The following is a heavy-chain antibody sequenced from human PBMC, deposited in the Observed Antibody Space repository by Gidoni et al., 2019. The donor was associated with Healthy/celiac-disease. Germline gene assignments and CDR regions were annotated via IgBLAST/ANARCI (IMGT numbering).Heavy chain of an antibody. Sequence: QVQLVQSGAEVKKPGSSVKVSCKASGGTFSSYAISWVRQAPGQGLEWMGGIIPIFGTANYAQKFQGRVTITADESTSTAYMELSSLRSEDTAVYYCARDGGSYYGRSDGGVGTVYYFDYWGQGTLVTVSS. CDR2: IIPIFGTA. CDR1: GGTFSSYA. V-gene: IGHV1-69*01. D-gene: IGHD1-26*01. CDR3: ARDGGSYYGRSDGGVGTVYYFDY. J-gene: IGHJ4*02.